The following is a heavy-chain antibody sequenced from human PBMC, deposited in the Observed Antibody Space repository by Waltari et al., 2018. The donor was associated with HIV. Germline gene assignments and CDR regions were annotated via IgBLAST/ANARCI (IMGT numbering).Heavy chain of an antibody. V-gene: IGHV1-69*08. CDR3: ARENAMIVVASNWVDP. Sequence: QVQLVQSGAEVKKPGSSVKVSCKASGGTFSSYTISWVRQAPGQGLEWMGRIIPILGIANYAQKFQGRVTITADKSTSTAYMELSSLRSEDTAVYYCARENAMIVVASNWVDPWGQGTLVTVSS. CDR1: GGTFSSYT. CDR2: IIPILGIA. J-gene: IGHJ5*02. D-gene: IGHD3-22*01.